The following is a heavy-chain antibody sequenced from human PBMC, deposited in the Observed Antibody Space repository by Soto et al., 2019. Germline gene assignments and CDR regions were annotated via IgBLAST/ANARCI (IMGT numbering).Heavy chain of an antibody. CDR1: GYTFTTYD. Sequence: QVQLVQSGAEVKKPGASVKVSCKASGYTFTTYDIHWVRQAPGQRLEWMGRITGAGGNTKYSQTFQGRITFTRDTSASTAYMELSSLTSEDTAVYFCARSRELLYWGQGTLVTVS. V-gene: IGHV1-3*01. J-gene: IGHJ4*02. CDR3: ARSRELLY. CDR2: ITGAGGNT. D-gene: IGHD1-26*01.